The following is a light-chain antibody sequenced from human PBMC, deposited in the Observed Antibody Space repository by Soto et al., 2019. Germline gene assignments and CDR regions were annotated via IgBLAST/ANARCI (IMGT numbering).Light chain of an antibody. Sequence: AIQMTQSPSSLSASVGDRVTITCRASQGIRKDLGWYQHKPGKAPKFLIYDASTVESGVPSRFSGSGSGTDFTLTISSLQPDDFATYHCQQFNSYSRTFGQGTKVDIK. CDR1: QGIRKD. J-gene: IGKJ1*01. CDR3: QQFNSYSRT. CDR2: DAS. V-gene: IGKV1-13*02.